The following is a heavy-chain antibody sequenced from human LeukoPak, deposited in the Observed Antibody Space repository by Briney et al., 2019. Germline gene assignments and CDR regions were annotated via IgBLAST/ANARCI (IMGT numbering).Heavy chain of an antibody. V-gene: IGHV3-23*01. CDR3: AKLGSSWYYFDY. CDR2: ISGSGGIT. CDR1: GFIFSSYD. Sequence: GGSLRLACAASGFIFSSYDMIWVRQAPGKGLEWVSDISGSGGITNYADSVKGRFIISRDSSKETLDLQMNSLRVEDTAVYYCAKLGSSWYYFDYWGQGTLVTVSS. D-gene: IGHD6-13*01. J-gene: IGHJ4*02.